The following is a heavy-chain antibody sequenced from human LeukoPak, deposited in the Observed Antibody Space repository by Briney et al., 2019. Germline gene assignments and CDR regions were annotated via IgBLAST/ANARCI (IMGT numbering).Heavy chain of an antibody. V-gene: IGHV3-53*04. Sequence: QPGGSLRLSCAASAFTFDDYSMSWVRQAPGKGLEWVSVIYSGGSTYYADSVKGRFTISRHNSKNTLYLQMNSLRAEDTAVYYCASVTYYYDSSGYSNYYYYGMDVWGQGTTVTVSS. D-gene: IGHD3-22*01. J-gene: IGHJ6*02. CDR2: IYSGGST. CDR1: AFTFDDYS. CDR3: ASVTYYYDSSGYSNYYYYGMDV.